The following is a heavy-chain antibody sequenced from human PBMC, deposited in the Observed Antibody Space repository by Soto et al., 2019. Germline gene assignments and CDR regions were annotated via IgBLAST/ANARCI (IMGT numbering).Heavy chain of an antibody. J-gene: IGHJ4*02. V-gene: IGHV4-59*08. CDR3: ARQFLIYDSHFDY. Sequence: SETLSLTCTVSGGSISSYYWSWIRQPPGKGLEWIGYIYYSGSTNYNPSLKSRVTISVDTSKNQFSLKRSSVTAADTAVYYCARQFLIYDSHFDYWGQGTLVTVSS. D-gene: IGHD3-22*01. CDR1: GGSISSYY. CDR2: IYYSGST.